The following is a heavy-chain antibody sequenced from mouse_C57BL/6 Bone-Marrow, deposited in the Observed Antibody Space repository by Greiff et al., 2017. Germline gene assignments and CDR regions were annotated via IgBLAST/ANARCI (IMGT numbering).Heavy chain of an antibody. V-gene: IGHV5-4*01. CDR1: GFSFSSYA. CDR3: ARERGDY. CDR2: ISDGGSYT. J-gene: IGHJ2*01. Sequence: EVTLMESGGGLVKPGGSLKLSCAASGFSFSSYAMSWVRQTPDKRLEWVATISDGGSYTYYPENVKGRFSISKEHANNNLYLQMSHLKSENTTRYYCARERGDYWGQVTTLTVSS.